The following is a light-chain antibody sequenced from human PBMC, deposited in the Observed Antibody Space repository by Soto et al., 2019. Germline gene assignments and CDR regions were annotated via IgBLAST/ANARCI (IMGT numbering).Light chain of an antibody. CDR3: QQYNKWPPT. CDR1: QSVSSN. CDR2: GAS. Sequence: IAMTQSPATLSVSPGERATLSCRASQSVSSNLAWYQQKPGQAPRLLIYGASTRATGIPARFSGSGSGTEFTLTISSLQSEDFAVYYCQQYNKWPPTFGQGTKVDI. J-gene: IGKJ1*01. V-gene: IGKV3-15*01.